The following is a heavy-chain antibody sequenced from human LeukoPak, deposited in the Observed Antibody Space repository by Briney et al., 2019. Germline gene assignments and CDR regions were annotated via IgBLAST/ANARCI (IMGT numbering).Heavy chain of an antibody. CDR1: GFTFSNYA. J-gene: IGHJ6*03. V-gene: IGHV3-23*01. CDR3: AKDIRAAAGKDSHYYYYYMDV. D-gene: IGHD6-13*01. Sequence: GGSLRLSCAASGFTFSNYAMNWVRQAPGKGLEWVSAISGSGGSTYYAVSVKGRFTISRDNSKNTLYLQMNSLRAEDTALYYCAKDIRAAAGKDSHYYYYYMDVWGKGTTVTISS. CDR2: ISGSGGST.